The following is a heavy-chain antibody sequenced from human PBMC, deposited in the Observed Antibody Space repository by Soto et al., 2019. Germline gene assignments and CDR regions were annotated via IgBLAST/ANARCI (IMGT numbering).Heavy chain of an antibody. Sequence: PGGSLRLSCAASGFTFSTYAMSWVRQAPGKGLEWVSTISGSGGNTYYADSVKGRFTISRDNSKNTLYLQMNSLRAEDTAVYYCARGLRIYYDRSGLHYWGQGTLVTVSS. CDR3: ARGLRIYYDRSGLHY. J-gene: IGHJ4*02. D-gene: IGHD3-22*01. V-gene: IGHV3-23*01. CDR2: ISGSGGNT. CDR1: GFTFSTYA.